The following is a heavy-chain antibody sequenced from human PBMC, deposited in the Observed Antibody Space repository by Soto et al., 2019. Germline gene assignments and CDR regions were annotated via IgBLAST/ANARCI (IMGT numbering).Heavy chain of an antibody. V-gene: IGHV1-69*01. CDR2: IIPIFGTA. D-gene: IGHD1-7*01. CDR3: ARGGTFLELPGSNWFDP. J-gene: IGHJ5*02. CDR1: GGTFSSYA. Sequence: QVQLVQSGAEVKKPGSSVKVSCKASGGTFSSYAISWVRQAPGQGLEWMGGIIPIFGTANYAQKFQGRVTITADESTSTAYVELSSLRSEDTAVYYCARGGTFLELPGSNWFDPWGQGTLVTVSS.